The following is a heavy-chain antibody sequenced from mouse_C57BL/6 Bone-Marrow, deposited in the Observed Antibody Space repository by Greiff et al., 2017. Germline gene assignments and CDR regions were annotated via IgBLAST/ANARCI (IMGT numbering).Heavy chain of an antibody. D-gene: IGHD1-1*01. CDR2: VYPYNGGT. CDR1: GFTFTDYY. Sequence: VQLQQSGPVLVKPGPSVKISCKASGFTFTDYYMHWVKQSHGKSLEWIGLVYPYNGGTSYNQKFKGKATLTVDKSSSTAYMELNSLTSEDAAVYYCARERIITPGAMDYWGQGTSVTVSS. J-gene: IGHJ4*01. CDR3: ARERIITPGAMDY. V-gene: IGHV1-36*01.